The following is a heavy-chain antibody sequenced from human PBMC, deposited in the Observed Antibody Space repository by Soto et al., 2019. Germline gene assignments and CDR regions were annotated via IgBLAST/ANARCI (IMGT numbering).Heavy chain of an antibody. CDR1: GYTFTGYY. V-gene: IGHV1-2*02. CDR2: INPTSGGP. D-gene: IGHD3-10*01. J-gene: IGHJ5*02. CDR3: ARGIWLGELLAAHPFDP. Sequence: ASVKVSCKASGYTFTGYYMHWVRQAPGQGLEWMGWINPTSGGPYYAQKFQGRVTMTRDTSISTAYMELSRLRSDDTAVYYCARGIWLGELLAAHPFDPWGQGTLVTVSS.